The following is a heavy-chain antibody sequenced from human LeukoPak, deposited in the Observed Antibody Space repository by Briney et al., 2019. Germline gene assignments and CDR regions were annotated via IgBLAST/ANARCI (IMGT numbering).Heavy chain of an antibody. V-gene: IGHV3-23*01. D-gene: IGHD5-18*01. J-gene: IGHJ4*02. Sequence: AGGSLRLSCAASGFTFSSYAMSWVRQAPGKGLEWVSAISGSGGSTYYAGSVKGRFTISRDNSKNTLYLQMNSLRAEDTAVYYCAKVRGYSYGPFDYWGQGTLVTVSS. CDR1: GFTFSSYA. CDR2: ISGSGGST. CDR3: AKVRGYSYGPFDY.